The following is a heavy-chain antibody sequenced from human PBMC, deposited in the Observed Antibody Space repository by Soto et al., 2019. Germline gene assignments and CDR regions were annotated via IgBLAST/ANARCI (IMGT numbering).Heavy chain of an antibody. CDR3: DRAGYSFGVVPIYYYYYMDV. J-gene: IGHJ6*03. CDR1: GGTFSSYA. Sequence: GASVKVSCKACGGTFSSYAMSWVRQAPGEGLEWMGGIIPIFGTANYAQKFQGRVTITADESTSTAYMELSSLRPEDTAVYYCDRAGYSFGVVPIYYYYYMDVWGKGTTVTVS. D-gene: IGHD3-3*01. CDR2: IIPIFGTA. V-gene: IGHV1-69*13.